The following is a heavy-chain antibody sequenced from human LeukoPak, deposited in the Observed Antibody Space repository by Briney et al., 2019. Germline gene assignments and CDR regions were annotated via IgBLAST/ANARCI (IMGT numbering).Heavy chain of an antibody. J-gene: IGHJ4*02. Sequence: GASVKVSCKASGYTFTSYGITWARQAPGQGLEWMGWISAYNGDTNYAQKLQGRVTMTTDTSTSTAYMELRSLRSDDTAVYYCARSGLSSIRFYFDYWGQGTLVTVSS. CDR2: ISAYNGDT. D-gene: IGHD3-16*02. CDR3: ARSGLSSIRFYFDY. CDR1: GYTFTSYG. V-gene: IGHV1-18*01.